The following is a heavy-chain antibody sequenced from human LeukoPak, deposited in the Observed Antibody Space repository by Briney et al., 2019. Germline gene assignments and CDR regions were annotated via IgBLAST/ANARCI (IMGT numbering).Heavy chain of an antibody. CDR1: GGSISSYY. J-gene: IGHJ4*02. V-gene: IGHV4-4*07. Sequence: SETLSLTCTVSGGSISSYYWSWIRQHAGKGLEWIGRISTSGSTNYNPSLKSRVTMSVDTSKNQFSLKLSSVTAADTAVYYCAREGIIGNRKLLPDYWGQGTLVTVSS. D-gene: IGHD1-14*01. CDR2: ISTSGST. CDR3: AREGIIGNRKLLPDY.